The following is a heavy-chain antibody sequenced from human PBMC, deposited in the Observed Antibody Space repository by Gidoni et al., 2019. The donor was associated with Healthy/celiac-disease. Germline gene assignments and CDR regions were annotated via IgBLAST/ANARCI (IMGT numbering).Heavy chain of an antibody. J-gene: IGHJ4*02. CDR1: GFTFQGSA. V-gene: IGHV3-73*01. Sequence: EVQLVESGGGLVQPGGSRKLSCGASGFTFQGSAMHWVRQTSGKGLEWVGRIRSKANSYATAYAASVKGRFTISRDDSKNTAYLQMNSLKTEDTAVYYCTSHIAVAEPDFDYWGQGTLVTVSS. D-gene: IGHD6-19*01. CDR3: TSHIAVAEPDFDY. CDR2: IRSKANSYAT.